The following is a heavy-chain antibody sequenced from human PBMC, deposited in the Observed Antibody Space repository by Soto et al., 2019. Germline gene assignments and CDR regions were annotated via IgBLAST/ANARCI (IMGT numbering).Heavy chain of an antibody. CDR3: ARVLPLFDS. V-gene: IGHV1-18*01. CDR2: INAYNGNT. Sequence: ASVKVSCKASGYTFTSYGISWVRQAPGQGLEWMGWINAYNGNTNYAQKLQGRVTMTTDTSTNTAYMELRSLRSDDTSVYYCARVLPLFDSWGQGSLVPVSS. CDR1: GYTFTSYG. J-gene: IGHJ5*01.